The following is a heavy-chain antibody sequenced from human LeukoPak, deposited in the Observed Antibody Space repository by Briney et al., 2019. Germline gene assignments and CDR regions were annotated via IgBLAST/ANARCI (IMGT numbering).Heavy chain of an antibody. CDR1: GFTFSSYS. V-gene: IGHV3-48*04. Sequence: QPGGSLRLSCAASGFTFSSYSMNWVRQAPGKGLEWVSYISSSSSTIYYADSVKGRFTISRDNAKNSLYLQMNSLRAEDTAVYYCARDTIVLMVYALFDYWGQGTLVTVSS. D-gene: IGHD2-8*01. J-gene: IGHJ4*02. CDR2: ISSSSSTI. CDR3: ARDTIVLMVYALFDY.